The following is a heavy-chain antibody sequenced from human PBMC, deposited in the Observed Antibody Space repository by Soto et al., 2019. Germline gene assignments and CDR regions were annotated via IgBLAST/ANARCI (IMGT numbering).Heavy chain of an antibody. J-gene: IGHJ5*02. D-gene: IGHD2-15*01. Sequence: ASVKVSCKASGYTFTGYYMHWVRQAPGQGLEWMGWINPNSGGTNYSQRFQGRVAFTRDSSASTAYMELSSLKSEDTAVYYCARGRYCSGGCCYGLDPWGQGTLVTVSS. V-gene: IGHV1-2*02. CDR2: INPNSGGT. CDR3: ARGRYCSGGCCYGLDP. CDR1: GYTFTGYY.